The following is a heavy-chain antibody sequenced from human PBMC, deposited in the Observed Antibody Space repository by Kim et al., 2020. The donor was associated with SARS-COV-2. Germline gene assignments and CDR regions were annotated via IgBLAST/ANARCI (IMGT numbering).Heavy chain of an antibody. Sequence: SETLSLTCTVSGGSISSSSYYWGWIRQPPGKGLEWIGSIYYSGSTYYNPSLKSRVTISVDTSKNQFSLKLSSVTAADTAVYYCARAGAVVIYWGQGTLVTVSS. D-gene: IGHD3-22*01. CDR3: ARAGAVVIY. CDR1: GGSISSSSYY. J-gene: IGHJ4*02. V-gene: IGHV4-39*01. CDR2: IYYSGST.